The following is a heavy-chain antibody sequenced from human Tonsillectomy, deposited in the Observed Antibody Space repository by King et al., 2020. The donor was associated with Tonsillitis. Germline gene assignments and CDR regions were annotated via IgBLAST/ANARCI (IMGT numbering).Heavy chain of an antibody. V-gene: IGHV3-9*01. CDR1: GFTFDDYA. CDR2: ISWSGGTI. CDR3: AKSKCTDGYCFPGDH. D-gene: IGHD5-18*01. J-gene: IGHJ4*02. Sequence: VQLVESGGGLVQPGRSLRISCAASGFTFDDYAMHWVRQAPGKGLEWVSGISWSGGTIGYADSVKGRFLISRDNAKNSLHLEMNSLRVEDTAFYYCAKSKCTDGYCFPGDHWGQGTLVTVSS.